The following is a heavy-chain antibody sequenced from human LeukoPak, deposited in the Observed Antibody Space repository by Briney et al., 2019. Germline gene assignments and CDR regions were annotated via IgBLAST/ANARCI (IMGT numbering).Heavy chain of an antibody. D-gene: IGHD2-2*01. CDR1: GFTFSSYA. CDR2: ISGSGGST. V-gene: IGHV3-23*01. J-gene: IGHJ4*02. Sequence: GGSLRLSCAASGFTFSSYAMSWVRQARGKGLEWVSAISGSGGSTYYADSVKGRFTISRDNSKNTLYLQMNSLRAEDTAVYYCAKVRMVVVVPAAIDYWGQGTLVTVSS. CDR3: AKVRMVVVVPAAIDY.